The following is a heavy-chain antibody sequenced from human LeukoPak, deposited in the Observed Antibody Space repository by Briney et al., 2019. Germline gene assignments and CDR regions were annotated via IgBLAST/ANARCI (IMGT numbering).Heavy chain of an antibody. D-gene: IGHD6-13*01. CDR1: GFTFSSYG. CDR3: AKDGLYSSSWTDY. CDR2: ISYDGSNK. J-gene: IGHJ4*02. Sequence: PGRSLRLSCAASGFTFSSYGMHWVRQAPGKGLEWVAVISYDGSNKYYADSVKGRFTISRDNSKNTLYLQMNSLRAEDTAVYYCAKDGLYSSSWTDYWGQGTLVTVSS. V-gene: IGHV3-30*18.